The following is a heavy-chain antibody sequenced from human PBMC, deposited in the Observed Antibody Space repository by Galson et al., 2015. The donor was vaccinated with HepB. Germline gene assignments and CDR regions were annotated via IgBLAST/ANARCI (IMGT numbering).Heavy chain of an antibody. Sequence: SLRLSCAAPGFTFSSYAIHWVRQAPGKGLEWVAVILYDGYDRYYADSVRGRFTISRDNSKNTLYLQMNSLRDEDTAMYYCATIVLEMFYWGQGTLVTVSS. CDR2: ILYDGYDR. CDR3: ATIVLEMFY. CDR1: GFTFSSYA. D-gene: IGHD5-24*01. V-gene: IGHV3-30-3*01. J-gene: IGHJ4*02.